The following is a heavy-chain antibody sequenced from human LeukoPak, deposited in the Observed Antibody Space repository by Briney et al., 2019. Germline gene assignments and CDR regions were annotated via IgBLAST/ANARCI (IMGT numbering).Heavy chain of an antibody. V-gene: IGHV4-59*08. CDR3: ASPKIAMSEYFQH. D-gene: IGHD2-21*01. Sequence: PSETLSLTCTVSGGSISNYYWNWIRQPPGKGLEWVGYIFSSGSTNYNPSLRSRVTMSVDTSKNQFSLKLSSVTAADTAVYYCASPKIAMSEYFQHWGQGTLVIVSS. CDR1: GGSISNYY. J-gene: IGHJ1*01. CDR2: IFSSGST.